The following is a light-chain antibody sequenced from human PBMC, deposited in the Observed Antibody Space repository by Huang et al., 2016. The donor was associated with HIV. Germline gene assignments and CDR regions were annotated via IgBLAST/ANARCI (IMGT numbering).Light chain of an antibody. CDR2: GAS. CDR3: QQDNNWPPLT. Sequence: DIVMTQSPATLSVSPGERATLSCRASQSVSSNLAWYQQKPGQAPRLLIYGASTRATGIPGRFSGSGSGTEFTLTLSSLQSEDFAVYYCQQDNNWPPLTFGGGTKVEIK. CDR1: QSVSSN. V-gene: IGKV3-15*01. J-gene: IGKJ4*01.